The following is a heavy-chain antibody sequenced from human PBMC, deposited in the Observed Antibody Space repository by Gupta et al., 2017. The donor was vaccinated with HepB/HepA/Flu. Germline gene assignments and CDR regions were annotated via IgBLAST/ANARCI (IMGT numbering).Heavy chain of an antibody. CDR2: IIPILGIA. V-gene: IGHV1-69*04. CDR1: GGTFSSYA. D-gene: IGHD6-13*01. Sequence: QVQLVQSGAEVKKPGSSVKVSCKASGGTFSSYAISWVRQAPGQGLEWMGRIIPILGIANYAQKVQGRVTITADKSTSTAYMELSSLRSEDTAVYYCARGDLSSSWTVDYWGQGTLVTVSS. J-gene: IGHJ4*02. CDR3: ARGDLSSSWTVDY.